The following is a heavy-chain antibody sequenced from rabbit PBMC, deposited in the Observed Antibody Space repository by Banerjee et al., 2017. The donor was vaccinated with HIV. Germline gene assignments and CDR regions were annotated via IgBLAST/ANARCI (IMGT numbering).Heavy chain of an antibody. CDR1: GIDFSSYG. J-gene: IGHJ4*01. V-gene: IGHV1S47*01. CDR3: ARYDANSYWSMAL. D-gene: IGHD8-1*01. Sequence: QEQLVESGGGLVTLGGSLKLSCKASGIDFSSYGISWVRQAPGKGLEWIAYIYPDYGSTDYASWVNGRFTISLDNAQNTVFLQMTSLTAADTATYFCARYDANSYWSMALWGPGTLVTVS. CDR2: IYPDYGST.